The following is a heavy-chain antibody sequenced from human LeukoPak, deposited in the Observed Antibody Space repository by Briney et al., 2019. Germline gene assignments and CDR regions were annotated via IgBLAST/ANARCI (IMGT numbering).Heavy chain of an antibody. CDR3: ARDSGFSGTQRGEY. V-gene: IGHV3-30*04. D-gene: IGHD3/OR15-3a*01. Sequence: GGSLRLSCAASGFTFNNYAMHWVRQAPGKGLEWVAVISYDGSNKYYTDSVRGRFTISRDNSKNTLYLQMNSLRSEDPGVYFCARDSGFSGTQRGEYWGHGTLVTVSS. CDR1: GFTFNNYA. J-gene: IGHJ4*01. CDR2: ISYDGSNK.